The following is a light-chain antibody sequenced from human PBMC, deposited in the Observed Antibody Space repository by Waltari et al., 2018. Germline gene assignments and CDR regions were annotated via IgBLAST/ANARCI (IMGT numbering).Light chain of an antibody. V-gene: IGLV2-8*01. CDR2: EVD. J-gene: IGLJ2*01. CDR3: SSYAGSNNLV. Sequence: QSALTQPPSASGPPGQSVTISCTGTSTDVGGYVYVSWYHQHPGKAPKVIIYEVDKRPSGVPDRFSGSKAGNTASLTVSGLQADDEADYYCSSYAGSNNLVFGGGTKLTVL. CDR1: STDVGGYVY.